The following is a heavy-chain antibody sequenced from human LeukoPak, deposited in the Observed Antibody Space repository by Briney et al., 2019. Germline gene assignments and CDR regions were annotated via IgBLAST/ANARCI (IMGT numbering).Heavy chain of an antibody. CDR3: ARASKVGATPDY. J-gene: IGHJ4*02. Sequence: PGGPLRLSCAASGFTFSSYSMNWVRQAPGKGLEWVSSISSSSSYIYYADSVKGRFTISRDNAKNSLYLQMNSLRAEDTAVYYCARASKVGATPDYWGQGTLVTVSS. V-gene: IGHV3-21*01. D-gene: IGHD1-26*01. CDR1: GFTFSSYS. CDR2: ISSSSSYI.